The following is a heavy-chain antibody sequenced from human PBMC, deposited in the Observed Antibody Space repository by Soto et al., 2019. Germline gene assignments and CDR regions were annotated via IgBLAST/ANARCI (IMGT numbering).Heavy chain of an antibody. CDR1: GFTISSYW. V-gene: IGHV3-74*01. Sequence: ELQLVESGGGLVQHGGSLRLSCAASGFTISSYWMHWVRQAPGKGLVWVSRINSDGSSTSYADSVKGRFTISRDNAKNTLYLQMNSLRAEDTAVYYCATMVRGVIRSFDYWGQGTLVTVSS. J-gene: IGHJ4*02. CDR2: INSDGSST. CDR3: ATMVRGVIRSFDY. D-gene: IGHD3-10*01.